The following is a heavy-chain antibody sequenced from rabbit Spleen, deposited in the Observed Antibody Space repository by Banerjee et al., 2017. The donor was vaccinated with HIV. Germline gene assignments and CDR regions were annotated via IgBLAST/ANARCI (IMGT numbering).Heavy chain of an antibody. J-gene: IGHJ6*01. D-gene: IGHD8-1*01. CDR3: ARDSGSSFSSYGMDL. Sequence: QEQLEESGGGLVKPEGSLTLTCKASGVSFNDKDVMCWVRQAPGKGLEWIACIDAGSSGSTYYASWAKGRFTVSKTSSTTVTLQMTSLTAADTATYFCARDSGSSFSSYGMDLWGQGTLVTVS. CDR2: IDAGSSGST. V-gene: IGHV1S45*01. CDR1: GVSFNDKDV.